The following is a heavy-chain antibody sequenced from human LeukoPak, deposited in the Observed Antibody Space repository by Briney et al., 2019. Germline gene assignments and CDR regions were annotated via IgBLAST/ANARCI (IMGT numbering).Heavy chain of an antibody. CDR3: ARGIAVAGTFPFDY. CDR1: GYSISSGYS. J-gene: IGHJ4*02. CDR2: IYHSGST. D-gene: IGHD6-19*01. Sequence: PSETLSLTCTVSGYSISSGYSWGWIRQPPGKGLEWIGSIYHSGSTYYNPSLKSRVTISVDTSKNQFSLKLSSVTAADTAVYYCARGIAVAGTFPFDYWGQGTLVTVSS. V-gene: IGHV4-38-2*02.